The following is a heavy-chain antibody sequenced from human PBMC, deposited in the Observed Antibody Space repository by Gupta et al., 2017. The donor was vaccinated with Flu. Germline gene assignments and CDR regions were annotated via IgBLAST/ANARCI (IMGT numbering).Heavy chain of an antibody. Sequence: VQLVESGGGLVQPGGSLKLSCAASGFTSSGSPMHWVPQASGKGRGWGSRIRSKANSYATVDAASVKGRFTISRDESKNTAYLQMNSLQTDDTAVDYGARGMDGGGFDPRGQGTLVTVSS. V-gene: IGHV3-73*01. J-gene: IGHJ5*02. CDR1: GFTSSGSP. CDR3: ARGMDGGGFDP. D-gene: IGHD3/OR15-3a*01. CDR2: IRSKANSYAT.